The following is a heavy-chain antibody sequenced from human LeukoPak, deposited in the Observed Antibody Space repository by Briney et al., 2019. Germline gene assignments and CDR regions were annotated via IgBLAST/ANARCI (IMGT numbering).Heavy chain of an antibody. V-gene: IGHV3-23*01. CDR2: ISNNGGYT. CDR3: AKQLGYCSDGSCYFPY. CDR1: GFTVSSNY. D-gene: IGHD2-15*01. Sequence: GGSLRLSCAASGFTVSSNYMSWVRQAPGKGLEWVSAISNNGGYTYYADSVQGRFTISRDNSKSTLCLQMNSLRAEDTAVYYCAKQLGYCSDGSCYFPYWGQGTLVTVSS. J-gene: IGHJ4*02.